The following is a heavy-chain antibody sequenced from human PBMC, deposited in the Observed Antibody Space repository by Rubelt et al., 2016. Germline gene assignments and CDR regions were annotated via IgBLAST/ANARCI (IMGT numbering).Heavy chain of an antibody. CDR2: TFYSGST. CDR1: GGSISNYY. D-gene: IGHD4-17*01. J-gene: IGHJ4*02. Sequence: QVQLQESGPGLVKPSETLSLTCTVSGGSISNYYWSWIRQPPGKGLEWIGYTFYSGSTTYNPSLKSRVTISVDTSRNQFSLGLSSVTAADSAVYYCARESTTTVTNGPFDYWGQGTLVTVSS. V-gene: IGHV4-59*01. CDR3: ARESTTTVTNGPFDY.